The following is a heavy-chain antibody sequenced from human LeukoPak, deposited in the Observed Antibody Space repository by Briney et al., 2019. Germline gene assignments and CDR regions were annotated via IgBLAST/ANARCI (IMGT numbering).Heavy chain of an antibody. J-gene: IGHJ1*01. Sequence: GASVKVSSKASGYTFTSYDINWVRQATGQGLEWMGWMNPNSGNTGYAQKFQGRVTITRNTSISTAYMELSSLRSGDTAVYYCARGRAVRYYYDSSGYPENFQHWGQGTLVTVSS. CDR1: GYTFTSYD. D-gene: IGHD3-22*01. CDR2: MNPNSGNT. V-gene: IGHV1-8*03. CDR3: ARGRAVRYYYDSSGYPENFQH.